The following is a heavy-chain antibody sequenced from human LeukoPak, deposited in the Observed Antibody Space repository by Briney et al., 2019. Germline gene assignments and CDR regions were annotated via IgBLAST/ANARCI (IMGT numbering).Heavy chain of an antibody. V-gene: IGHV4-34*01. CDR2: INHSGST. J-gene: IGHJ3*02. Sequence: SETLSLTCAVYGGSFSGYYWSWIRQPPGKGLEWIGEINHSGSTNYNPSLKSRVTISVDTSKNRFSLKLSSVTAADTAVYYCARGDYDFWSGSTPNAFDIWGQGTMVTVSS. CDR1: GGSFSGYY. CDR3: ARGDYDFWSGSTPNAFDI. D-gene: IGHD3-3*01.